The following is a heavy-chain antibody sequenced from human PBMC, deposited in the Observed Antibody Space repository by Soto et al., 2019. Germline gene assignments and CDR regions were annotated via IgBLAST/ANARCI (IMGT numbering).Heavy chain of an antibody. CDR1: GFTVSSSY. D-gene: IGHD6-19*01. J-gene: IGHJ5*02. V-gene: IGHV3-66*01. CDR2: IYRSGST. Sequence: EVQLVESGGGLVQPGGSLRLSCAASGFTVSSSYISWVRQAPGKRLEWVSTIYRSGSTYYADSVRGRFTISRDDSKNTLYLQMNSLSVDDAAGSYCKREARGSGGWSQGSFASWGQGTLVTVS. CDR3: KREARGSGGWSQGSFAS.